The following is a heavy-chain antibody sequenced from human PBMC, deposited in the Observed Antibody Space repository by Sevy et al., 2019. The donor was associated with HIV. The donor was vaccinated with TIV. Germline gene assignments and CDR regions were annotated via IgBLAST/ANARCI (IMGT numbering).Heavy chain of an antibody. CDR2: ISYDGSNK. J-gene: IGHJ6*02. Sequence: GGSLRLSCAASGFTFSSYAMHWVRQAPGKGLEWVAVISYDGSNKYYADSVKGRFTISRDNSKNTLYLQMNSLRAEDTAVDYGARDWVGVVIPYYYYGMDVWGQGTTVTVSS. D-gene: IGHD3-3*01. CDR1: GFTFSSYA. CDR3: ARDWVGVVIPYYYYGMDV. V-gene: IGHV3-30-3*01.